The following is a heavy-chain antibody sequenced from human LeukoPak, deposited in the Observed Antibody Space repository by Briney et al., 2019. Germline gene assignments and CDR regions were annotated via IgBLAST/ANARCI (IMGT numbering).Heavy chain of an antibody. D-gene: IGHD5-18*01. Sequence: GGSLRLSCAASGFAFNTYAMNWVRQAAGRGLEWVSYISSTSGIIYYADSVKGRFTISRDNAKDSLYLQMNSLRAADTAAYYCARGYSYGFDYWGQGTLVTVSS. V-gene: IGHV3-48*01. CDR3: ARGYSYGFDY. CDR1: GFAFNTYA. CDR2: ISSTSGII. J-gene: IGHJ4*02.